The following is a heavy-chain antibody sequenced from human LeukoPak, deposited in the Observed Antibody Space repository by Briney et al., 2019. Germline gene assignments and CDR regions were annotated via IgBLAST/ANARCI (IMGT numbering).Heavy chain of an antibody. J-gene: IGHJ5*02. CDR2: IIPILGIA. Sequence: ASVKVSCKASGGTFSSYAISWVRQAPGQGLEWMGRIIPILGIANYAQKFQGRVTITADKSTSTAYMELSSLRSEDTAVYYCARLGYCTNGVCYRKHNRLDPWGQGTLVTVSP. D-gene: IGHD2-8*01. V-gene: IGHV1-69*04. CDR1: GGTFSSYA. CDR3: ARLGYCTNGVCYRKHNRLDP.